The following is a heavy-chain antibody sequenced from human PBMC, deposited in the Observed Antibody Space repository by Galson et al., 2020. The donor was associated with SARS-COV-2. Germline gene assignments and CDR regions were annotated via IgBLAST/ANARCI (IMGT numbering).Heavy chain of an antibody. D-gene: IGHD6-19*01. V-gene: IGHV4-39*07. Sequence: SQTLSLTCSVSGGSISNVIDYWGWIRHPPGKGLEWIGSIFYTGSTNYNPSLKSRVIISVDTSKNQFSLKLSSVTAADTAVYYCARERGYSGAFSDYWGEGTLVTVSS. CDR3: ARERGYSGAFSDY. CDR1: GGSISNVIDY. CDR2: IFYTGST. J-gene: IGHJ4*02.